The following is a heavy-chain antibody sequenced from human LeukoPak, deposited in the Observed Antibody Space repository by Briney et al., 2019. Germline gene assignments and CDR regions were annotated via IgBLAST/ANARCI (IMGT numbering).Heavy chain of an antibody. CDR1: GGSISSYY. Sequence: SETLSLTCTVSGGSISSYYWRWMRQPAGKGVEWIGRIYASGSTNYNTPCKSRVPMPVATSKDQFLFKLISVLSADTAVYYCARVPYGEVVDYWGQGTLVTVSS. D-gene: IGHD4-17*01. CDR2: IYASGST. CDR3: ARVPYGEVVDY. V-gene: IGHV4-4*07. J-gene: IGHJ4*02.